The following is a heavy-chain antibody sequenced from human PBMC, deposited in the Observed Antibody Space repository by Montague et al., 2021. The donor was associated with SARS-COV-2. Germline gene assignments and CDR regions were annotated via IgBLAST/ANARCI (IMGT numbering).Heavy chain of an antibody. V-gene: IGHV4-59*01. D-gene: IGHD2-15*01. CDR3: ARDSGGSSPEDWLGFDP. Sequence: SETLSLTCTVSGGSISSYYWSWIRQPPGKGLEWIGYIYYSGSTNYNPSLKSRVTISVDTSKNKFSLKLSSVTAADTAVYYCARDSGGSSPEDWLGFDPGGQGTLVTVSS. CDR1: GGSISSYY. CDR2: IYYSGST. J-gene: IGHJ5*02.